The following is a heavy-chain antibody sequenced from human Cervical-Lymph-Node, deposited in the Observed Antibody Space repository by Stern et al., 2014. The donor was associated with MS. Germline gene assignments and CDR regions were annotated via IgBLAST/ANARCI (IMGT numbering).Heavy chain of an antibody. CDR2: ISSSSSTI. CDR1: GFTFSSYS. Sequence: EVQLVQSGGGLVQPGGSLRLSCAASGFTFSSYSMNWVRQAPWKGLAWVSYISSSSSTIYYADSVKGRFTISRDNAKNSLYLQMNSLRDEDTAVYYCARDQSSSWYTSYWYFDLWGRGTLVTVSS. D-gene: IGHD6-13*01. CDR3: ARDQSSSWYTSYWYFDL. J-gene: IGHJ2*01. V-gene: IGHV3-48*02.